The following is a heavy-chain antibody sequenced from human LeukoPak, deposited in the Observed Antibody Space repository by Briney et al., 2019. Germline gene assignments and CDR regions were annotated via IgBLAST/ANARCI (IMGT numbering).Heavy chain of an antibody. CDR2: IRYDGSYK. V-gene: IGHV3-33*01. CDR3: ARDAPCGGDCPVCYYYYGMDV. CDR1: GFTFSSYG. Sequence: GRSLRLSCAASGFTFSSYGMNWVRQAPGKGLEWVTGIRYDGSYKYYADSVKGRLTISRDNSKNTLYLQMNSLRAEDTAVYYCARDAPCGGDCPVCYYYYGMDVWGQGTTVTVSS. J-gene: IGHJ6*02. D-gene: IGHD2-21*02.